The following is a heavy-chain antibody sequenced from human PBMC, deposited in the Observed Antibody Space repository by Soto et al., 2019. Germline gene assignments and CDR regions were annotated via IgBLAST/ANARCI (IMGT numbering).Heavy chain of an antibody. CDR2: IYPGDSDT. Sequence: GESLTISCKGSGYSFTNYWIAWVRQMPGKGLEWMGIIYPGDSDTRYSPSFQGQVTISADKSISTAYLQWSSLKVSDTAIYYCARGGYGGSNWYDGYFLYWGQGTLVTVSS. CDR3: ARGGYGGSNWYDGYFLY. J-gene: IGHJ1*01. CDR1: GYSFTNYW. D-gene: IGHD6-13*01. V-gene: IGHV5-51*01.